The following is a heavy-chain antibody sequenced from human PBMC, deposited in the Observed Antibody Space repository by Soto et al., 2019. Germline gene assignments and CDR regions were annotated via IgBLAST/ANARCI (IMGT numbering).Heavy chain of an antibody. CDR3: ATCETLEAGGFDY. D-gene: IGHD2-15*01. J-gene: IGHJ4*01. CDR2: IFHSGTT. Sequence: PSETLSLTCTVSGGSISSSNYYWNWIRQPPGKGLEWIGSIFHSGTTYYNPSLKSRVTVSVDTSNNQFSLKLNSVTAADTAVYYCATCETLEAGGFDYWGRGTLVTVSS. V-gene: IGHV4-39*01. CDR1: GGSISSSNYY.